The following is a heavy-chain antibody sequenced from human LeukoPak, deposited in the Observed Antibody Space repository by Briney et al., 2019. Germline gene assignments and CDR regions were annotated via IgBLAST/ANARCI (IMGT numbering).Heavy chain of an antibody. J-gene: IGHJ4*02. Sequence: GGSLRLSCAASGFTFSSYAMHWVRQAPGKGLEWVAVISYDGSNKYYADSVKGRFTISRDNSKNTLYLQMNSLRAEDTAVYYCARGFIQSRESNFDYWGQGTLVTVSS. V-gene: IGHV3-30-3*01. CDR1: GFTFSSYA. D-gene: IGHD3-10*01. CDR3: ARGFIQSRESNFDY. CDR2: ISYDGSNK.